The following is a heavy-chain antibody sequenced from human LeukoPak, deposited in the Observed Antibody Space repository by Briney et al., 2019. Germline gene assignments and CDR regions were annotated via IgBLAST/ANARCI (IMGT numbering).Heavy chain of an antibody. CDR3: ARRRHSSSSPLSSYYYMDV. CDR2: IYASGTT. D-gene: IGHD6-13*01. Sequence: SETLSLTCTVSGGSISAYYWSWIRQPAGKGLEWIGRIYASGTTNYNPSLKSRVTMSVDTSKNQFSLKLSSVTAADTAVYYCARRRHSSSSPLSSYYYMDVWGKGTTVTVSS. V-gene: IGHV4-4*07. CDR1: GGSISAYY. J-gene: IGHJ6*03.